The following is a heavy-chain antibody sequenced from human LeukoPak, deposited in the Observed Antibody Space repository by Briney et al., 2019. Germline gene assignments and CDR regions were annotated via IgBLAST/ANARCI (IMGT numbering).Heavy chain of an antibody. V-gene: IGHV3-23*01. D-gene: IGHD1-7*01. J-gene: IGHJ6*03. CDR2: ISGSGGRGGNT. CDR3: AKRRGLELLYYYYMDV. CDR1: GFTFSSYA. Sequence: GGSLRLSCAASGFTFSSYAMSWVRQAPGKGLEWVSGISGSGGRGGNTYYADSMKGRFTISRDNSKNTLYLQMNSLRADDTAVYYCAKRRGLELLYYYYMDVWGKGTTVTVSS.